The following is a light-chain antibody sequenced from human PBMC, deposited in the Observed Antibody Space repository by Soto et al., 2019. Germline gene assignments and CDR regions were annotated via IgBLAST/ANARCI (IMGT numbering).Light chain of an antibody. V-gene: IGKV1-6*02. CDR2: GAS. Sequence: IQMTQSPSSLSASVGDRVTITCRASQAIRNDLGWYQRKPGKAPKVLINGASNLQSGVPSRFSGSGSGTEFTLTISSLQPEDFATYFCLQDYNYPRTFGQGTKVDIK. CDR1: QAIRND. CDR3: LQDYNYPRT. J-gene: IGKJ1*01.